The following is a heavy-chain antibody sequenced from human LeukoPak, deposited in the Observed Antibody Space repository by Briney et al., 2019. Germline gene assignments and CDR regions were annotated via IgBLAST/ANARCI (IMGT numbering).Heavy chain of an antibody. J-gene: IGHJ4*02. CDR3: ARDWVSSGGIFDY. CDR1: GNTFAGYY. Sequence: GASVKVSCKASGNTFAGYYVHWVRQAPGQGLEWMGWISAYNGNTNYAQKLQGRVTMTTDTSTSTAYMELRSLRSDDTAVYYCARDWVSSGGIFDYWGQGTLVTVSS. V-gene: IGHV1-18*04. D-gene: IGHD6-6*01. CDR2: ISAYNGNT.